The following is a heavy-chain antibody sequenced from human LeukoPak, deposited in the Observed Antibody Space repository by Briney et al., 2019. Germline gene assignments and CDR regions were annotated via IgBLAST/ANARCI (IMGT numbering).Heavy chain of an antibody. J-gene: IGHJ4*02. CDR1: GFKFDDYS. CDR3: AKEMLGTRWITYDS. D-gene: IGHD5-12*01. CDR2: INGDGGST. V-gene: IGHV3-43*01. Sequence: GGSLRLSCAASGFKFDDYSMHWVRQAPGKGLEWVSLINGDGGSTFYADSVKGRFTISRDNNKNSLYLQMNSLRTDDTALYYCAKEMLGTRWITYDSWGQGTLVTVSS.